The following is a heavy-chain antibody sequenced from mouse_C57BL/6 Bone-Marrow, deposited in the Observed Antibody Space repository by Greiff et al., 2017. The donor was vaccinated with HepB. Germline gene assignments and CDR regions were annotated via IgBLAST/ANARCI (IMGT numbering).Heavy chain of an antibody. D-gene: IGHD1-1*01. Sequence: EVKVVESGAELVRPGASVKLSCTASGFNIKDDYMHWVKQRPEQGLEWIGWIDPENGDTEYASKFQGKATITADTSSNTAYLQLSSLPSEDTAVYYCTTGGSSYDYAMDYWGQGTSVTVSS. CDR3: TTGGSSYDYAMDY. CDR2: IDPENGDT. J-gene: IGHJ4*01. V-gene: IGHV14-4*01. CDR1: GFNIKDDY.